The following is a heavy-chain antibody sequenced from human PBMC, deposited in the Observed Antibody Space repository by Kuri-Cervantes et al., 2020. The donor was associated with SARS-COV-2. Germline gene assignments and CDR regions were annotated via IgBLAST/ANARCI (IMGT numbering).Heavy chain of an antibody. V-gene: IGHV3-30*03. CDR2: ISYDGSNK. D-gene: IGHD4-17*01. J-gene: IGHJ6*03. CDR1: GFTFSSYG. CDR3: ARETVDYGDLPGYYYYMDV. Sequence: GGSLRLSCAASGFTFSSYGMHWVRQAPGKGLEWVAVISYDGSNKYYADSVKGRFTISRDNSKNTLYLQMNSLRSEDTAVYYCARETVDYGDLPGYYYYMDVWGKGTTVTVSS.